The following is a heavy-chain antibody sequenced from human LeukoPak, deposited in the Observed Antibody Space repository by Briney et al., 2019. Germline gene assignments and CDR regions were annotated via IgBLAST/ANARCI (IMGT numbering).Heavy chain of an antibody. Sequence: PSETLSLTRTVSGGSISSSSYYWGWIRQPPGKGLEWIGSINYSGSTYYNPSLKSRVTISVDTSKNQFSLKLSSVTAADTAVYYCARRPESYIDVWGKGTTVTVSS. CDR2: INYSGST. CDR1: GGSISSSSYY. J-gene: IGHJ6*03. V-gene: IGHV4-39*01. CDR3: ARRPESYIDV.